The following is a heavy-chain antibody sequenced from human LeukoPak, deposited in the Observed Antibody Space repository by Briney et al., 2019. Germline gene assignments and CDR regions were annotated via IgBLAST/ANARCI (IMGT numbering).Heavy chain of an antibody. CDR2: ISSSSSTI. V-gene: IGHV3-48*01. CDR3: ARDPSPMDV. J-gene: IGHJ6*03. CDR1: GFIFSSYS. Sequence: QSGGSLRLSCAASGFIFSSYSMNWVRQAPGKGLEWVSYISSSSSTIYYADSVKGRFTISRDNAKNSLYRQMNSLRADDTAVYYCARDPSPMDVWGKGTTVTVSS.